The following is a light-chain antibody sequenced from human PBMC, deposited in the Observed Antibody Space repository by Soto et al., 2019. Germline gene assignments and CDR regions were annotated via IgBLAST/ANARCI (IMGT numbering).Light chain of an antibody. Sequence: EIVLTQSPGTLSLSPGGRATLSCRASQSVSSSSLSWYQQKPGQAPRLLIYDTSTRAAGIPARFSGSGSGTDFTLTISSLQSEDFAVYYCQQYNTWRSITFGQGTRLEIK. V-gene: IGKV3-15*01. CDR3: QQYNTWRSIT. CDR2: DTS. CDR1: QSVSSS. J-gene: IGKJ5*01.